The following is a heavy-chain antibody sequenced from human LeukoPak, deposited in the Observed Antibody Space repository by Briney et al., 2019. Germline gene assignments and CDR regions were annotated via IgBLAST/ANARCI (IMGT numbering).Heavy chain of an antibody. CDR3: ARDRPNTGFDFDY. CDR2: ITSDSSTI. D-gene: IGHD3-10*01. V-gene: IGHV3-48*02. CDR1: GFTFSTYS. J-gene: IGHJ4*02. Sequence: GGSLRLSCAASGFTFSTYSMNWFRQAPGKGLEWLSYITSDSSTIYYADSVRGRFTISRDNAKNSLFLQMDSLRDEDTAVYYCARDRPNTGFDFDYWGRGTLVTVSS.